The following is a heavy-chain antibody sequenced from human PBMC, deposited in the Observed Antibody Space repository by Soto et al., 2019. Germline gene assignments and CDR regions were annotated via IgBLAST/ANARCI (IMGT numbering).Heavy chain of an antibody. CDR2: IIPFFGTS. Sequence: QVQLVQSGSEVKKPGSSVKVSCEASGGTFSSYPINWVRQAPGQGLEWMGGIIPFFGTSNYAQKFQGRVTITADDSTSTASMERLSLRPEEPAVYSCARVGQITTYGMAVWGQGTTVTVSS. CDR1: GGTFSSYP. D-gene: IGHD1-26*01. J-gene: IGHJ6*02. CDR3: ARVGQITTYGMAV. V-gene: IGHV1-69*01.